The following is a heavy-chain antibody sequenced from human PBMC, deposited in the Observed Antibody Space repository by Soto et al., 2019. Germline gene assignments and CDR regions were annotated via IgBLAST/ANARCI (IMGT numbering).Heavy chain of an antibody. J-gene: IGHJ4*02. CDR1: CGPICSYY. V-gene: IGHV4-59*01. CDR3: AGGIVGATPYYFDY. CDR2: IYYSGST. D-gene: IGHD1-26*01. Sequence: SETLSLTCTFSCGPICSYYWSCIRQPPGKGLEWIGYIYYSGSTNYNPSLKSRVTISVDTSKNQFSLKLSSVTAADTAVYYCAGGIVGATPYYFDYLGQGTLVTVSS.